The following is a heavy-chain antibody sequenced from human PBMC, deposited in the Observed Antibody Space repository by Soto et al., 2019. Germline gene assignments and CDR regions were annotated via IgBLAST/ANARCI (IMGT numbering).Heavy chain of an antibody. CDR3: ARDPGYSSGWYESRLFDY. CDR1: GGSISSYY. Sequence: SETLSLTCTVSGGSISSYYWSWIRQPAGKGLEWIGRIYTSGSTNYNPSLKSRVTTSVDTSKNQFSLKLSSVTAADTAVYYCARDPGYSSGWYESRLFDYWGQGTLVTV. D-gene: IGHD6-19*01. V-gene: IGHV4-4*07. CDR2: IYTSGST. J-gene: IGHJ4*02.